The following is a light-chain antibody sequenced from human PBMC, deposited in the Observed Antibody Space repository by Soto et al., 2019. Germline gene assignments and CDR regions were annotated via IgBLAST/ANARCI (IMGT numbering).Light chain of an antibody. CDR2: GNI. CDR1: SSNIGAGYD. J-gene: IGLJ1*01. V-gene: IGLV1-40*01. CDR3: QSYDSSLSGSSV. Sequence: QSVLTQPPSVSGAPGQRVTISCTGSSSNIGAGYDVHWYQQLPGTAPKLLIYGNINRPSGVPDRFSGSKSGTSASLAITGLQAEDEADYYCQSYDSSLSGSSVFGTGTKLTVL.